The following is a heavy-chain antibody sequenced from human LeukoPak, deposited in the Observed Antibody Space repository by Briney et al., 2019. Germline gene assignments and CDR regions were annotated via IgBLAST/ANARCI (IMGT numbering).Heavy chain of an antibody. J-gene: IGHJ3*02. CDR3: ASDRRKLGAFDI. CDR2: ISSSSSYI. D-gene: IGHD3-16*01. V-gene: IGHV3-21*01. CDR1: GFTFSSYS. Sequence: GGSLRLSCAASGFTFSSYSMNWVRQAPGKGLEWVSSISSSSSYIYYADSVKGRFTISRDNSKNTLYLQMNSLRAEDTAVYYCASDRRKLGAFDIWGQGTMVTVSS.